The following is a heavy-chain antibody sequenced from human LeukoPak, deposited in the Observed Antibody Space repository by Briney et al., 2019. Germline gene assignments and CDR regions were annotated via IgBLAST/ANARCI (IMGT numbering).Heavy chain of an antibody. J-gene: IGHJ4*02. CDR3: FSSGYYYGN. CDR1: GFTFSHYS. CDR2: INSNGDDT. Sequence: SGGSLRLSCAASGFTFSHYSFHWVRQAPGKGLEYVSAINSNGDDTYYVNSVKGRFTVSRDNSKNTLYLQMGDLRPEDTAVYYCFSSGYYYGNWGQGTLVTVSS. V-gene: IGHV3-64*01. D-gene: IGHD3-22*01.